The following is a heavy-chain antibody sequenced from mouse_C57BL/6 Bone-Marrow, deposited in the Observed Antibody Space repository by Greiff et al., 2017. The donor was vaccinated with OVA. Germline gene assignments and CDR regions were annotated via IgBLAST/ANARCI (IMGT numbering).Heavy chain of an antibody. CDR1: GYTFTSYG. CDR2: IYPRSGNT. Sequence: QVQLQQSGAELARPGASVKLSCKASGYTFTSYGISWVKQRTGQGLEWIGEIYPRSGNTYYNEKFKGKATLTADKAASTAYMELRSLTSEDSAVYFCARRGYYDYDEGDAMDYWGQGTSVTVSS. J-gene: IGHJ4*01. V-gene: IGHV1-81*01. D-gene: IGHD2-4*01. CDR3: ARRGYYDYDEGDAMDY.